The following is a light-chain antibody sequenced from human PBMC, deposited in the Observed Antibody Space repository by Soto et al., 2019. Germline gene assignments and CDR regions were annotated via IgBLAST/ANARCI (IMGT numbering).Light chain of an antibody. CDR3: QQYNNWGLS. J-gene: IGKJ4*01. CDR2: GSS. V-gene: IGKV3D-15*01. CDR1: QNVGTN. Sequence: IVMTQSPATLSVSPGERVTLSCRASQNVGTNLAWYQQKPGQAPRLLIYGSSTRATGIPATFGGSGSGTEFTLTISSLQSEESAVYYCQQYNNWGLSFGGGTKVEIK.